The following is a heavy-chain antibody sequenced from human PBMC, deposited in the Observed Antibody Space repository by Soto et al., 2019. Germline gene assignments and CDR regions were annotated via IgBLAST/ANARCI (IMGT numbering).Heavy chain of an antibody. Sequence: ASVKVSCKASGYTFTGYYMHWVRQAPGQGLEWMGWINPNSGGTNYAQKFQGWVTMTRDTSISTAYMELSRLRSDDTAVYYCARGRGAMAIHYYYYGMDVWGQGTTVTVSS. CDR3: ARGRGAMAIHYYYYGMDV. V-gene: IGHV1-2*04. J-gene: IGHJ6*02. CDR1: GYTFTGYY. D-gene: IGHD5-18*01. CDR2: INPNSGGT.